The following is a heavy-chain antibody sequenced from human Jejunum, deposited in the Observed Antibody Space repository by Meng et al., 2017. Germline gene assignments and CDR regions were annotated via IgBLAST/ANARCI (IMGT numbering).Heavy chain of an antibody. Sequence: VERVKSAAEVKKPGAPVNVSCKTSGYTFSSYDINWVRQATGQGLDWMGYMIPHSGDTAYAQKFQGRVTMTRDTSINPAYMELTTLTSEDTALYFCALSRGSSGSNQRFDYWGQGTLVTASS. CDR3: ALSRGSSGSNQRFDY. CDR1: GYTFSSYD. D-gene: IGHD1-26*01. J-gene: IGHJ4*02. CDR2: MIPHSGDT. V-gene: IGHV1-8*01.